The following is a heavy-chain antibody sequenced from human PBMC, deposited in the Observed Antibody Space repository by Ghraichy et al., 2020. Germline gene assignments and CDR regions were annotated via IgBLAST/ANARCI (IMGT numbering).Heavy chain of an antibody. CDR2: INVGNGNT. D-gene: IGHD6-19*01. J-gene: IGHJ4*02. V-gene: IGHV1-3*01. CDR3: ARVLPPPGWYTMGPGDY. CDR1: GYTFTSYN. Sequence: ASVKVSCKASGYTFTSYNMHWVRQAPGQRLEWMGWINVGNGNTKYSQKLQGRVTITRDTSATTVYMELSRLRSEDTAVYYCARVLPPPGWYTMGPGDYWGQGTLVTVSS.